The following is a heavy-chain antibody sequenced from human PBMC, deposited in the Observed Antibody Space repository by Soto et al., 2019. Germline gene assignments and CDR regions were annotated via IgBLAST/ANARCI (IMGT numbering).Heavy chain of an antibody. CDR2: IYYSGNA. V-gene: IGHV4-39*01. Sequence: SETLSLTCTVSGASISATIYYLVWIRQPPGKGLEWVGSIYYSGNAYYSPSLKSPATISVDTSKNQFSLKLSSVTAADTAVYYCARGGDYDILTGYYNSHYYGMDVWGQGTTVT. CDR1: GASISATIYY. D-gene: IGHD3-9*01. J-gene: IGHJ6*02. CDR3: ARGGDYDILTGYYNSHYYGMDV.